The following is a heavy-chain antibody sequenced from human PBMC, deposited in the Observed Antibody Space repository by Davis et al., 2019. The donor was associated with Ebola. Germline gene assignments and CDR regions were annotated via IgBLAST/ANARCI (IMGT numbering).Heavy chain of an antibody. J-gene: IGHJ4*02. CDR2: IWYDGSNE. V-gene: IGHV3-33*01. CDR3: ARDQNDYGDHFHLDY. Sequence: GESLKISCAASGFTFSRYGMHWVRQAPGKGLEWVAVIWYDGSNEYYADSVKGRFTISRDTPENTLYLQMNSLRVEDTAVYYCARDQNDYGDHFHLDYWGQGTLLTVFS. D-gene: IGHD4-17*01. CDR1: GFTFSRYG.